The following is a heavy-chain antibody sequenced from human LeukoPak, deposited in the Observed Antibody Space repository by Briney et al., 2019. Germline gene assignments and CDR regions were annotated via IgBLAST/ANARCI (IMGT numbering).Heavy chain of an antibody. V-gene: IGHV3-23*01. J-gene: IGHJ4*02. CDR3: AKSSSGPPFDY. Sequence: GGSLRLSCAVSGFTFSSYGMSWVRQAPGKGMEWVSSINESGGRTFYADSVKGRFTMSRDNTKNTLYLQMNTLRAEDTAVYYCAKSSSGPPFDYWGQGTLVTVSS. CDR2: INESGGRT. CDR1: GFTFSSYG.